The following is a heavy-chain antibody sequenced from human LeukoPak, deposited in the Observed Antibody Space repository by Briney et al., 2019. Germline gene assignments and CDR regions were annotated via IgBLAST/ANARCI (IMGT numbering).Heavy chain of an antibody. CDR1: GGTFSSYA. CDR2: IIPIFGTA. D-gene: IGHD3-3*01. V-gene: IGHV1-69*06. CDR3: ARARITIFGVVNNYYYMDV. Sequence: SVKVSCKASGGTFSSYAISWARQAPGQGLEWMGGIIPIFGTANYAQKFQGRVTITADKSTSTAYMELSSLRSEDTAVYYCARARITIFGVVNNYYYMDVWGKGTTVTVSS. J-gene: IGHJ6*03.